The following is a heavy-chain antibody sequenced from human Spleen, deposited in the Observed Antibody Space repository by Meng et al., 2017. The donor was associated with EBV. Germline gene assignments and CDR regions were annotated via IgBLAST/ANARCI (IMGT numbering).Heavy chain of an antibody. CDR2: ITNSGVNT. CDR1: GFTFTRYA. V-gene: IGHV3-23*01. J-gene: IGHJ1*01. CDR3: AQDFNQGTPEYFQH. D-gene: IGHD1-1*01. Sequence: EVQLLESXXGLVQXGGSLSLFXSASGFTFTRYAMSWVRQAPGKGLEWVAHITNSGVNTYYADSVKGRFTISRDNPRSTLYLQMNSLTTEDTAVYYCAQDFNQGTPEYFQHWVQGTRVTVSS.